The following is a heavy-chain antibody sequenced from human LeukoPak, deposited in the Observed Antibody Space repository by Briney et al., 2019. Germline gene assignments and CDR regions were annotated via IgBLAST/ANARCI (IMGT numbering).Heavy chain of an antibody. CDR3: AISSPAHYYFDY. J-gene: IGHJ4*02. CDR1: GYTFTGYG. V-gene: IGHV1-18*01. CDR2: ISAYNGNT. Sequence: ASVKVSCKASGYTFTGYGISWVRQAPGQGLEWMGWISAYNGNTNYAQKLQGRVTMTTDTSTSTAYMELRSLRSDDTAVYYCAISSPAHYYFDYWGQGNLVTVSS. D-gene: IGHD6-13*01.